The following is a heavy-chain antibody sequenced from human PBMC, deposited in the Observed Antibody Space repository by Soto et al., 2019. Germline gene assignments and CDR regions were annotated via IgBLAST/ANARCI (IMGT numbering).Heavy chain of an antibody. Sequence: VQLVQSGAEVKKPGASVKVSCKASGYTFTSYGISWVRQAPGQGLEWMGWISAYNGNTNYAQKLQGRVTMTTDTSTSTAYMELRSLRSDDTAVYYCAREGQSGYYDYIWGSYRCDYWGQGTLVTVSS. CDR3: AREGQSGYYDYIWGSYRCDY. D-gene: IGHD3-16*02. CDR1: GYTFTSYG. V-gene: IGHV1-18*01. J-gene: IGHJ4*02. CDR2: ISAYNGNT.